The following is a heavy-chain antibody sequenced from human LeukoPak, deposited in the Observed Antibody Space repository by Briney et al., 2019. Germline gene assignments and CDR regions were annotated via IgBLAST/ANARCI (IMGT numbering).Heavy chain of an antibody. CDR2: INPNSGGT. CDR1: GYTFTGYY. D-gene: IGHD3-10*01. V-gene: IGHV1-2*02. J-gene: IGHJ4*02. Sequence: GASVRVSCKASGYTFTGYYMHWVRQAPGQGLEWMGWINPNSGGTNYAQKFQGRVTMTRDTSISTAYMELSRLRSDDTAVYYCARIYKSSIIFYDYWGQGTLVTVSS. CDR3: ARIYKSSIIFYDY.